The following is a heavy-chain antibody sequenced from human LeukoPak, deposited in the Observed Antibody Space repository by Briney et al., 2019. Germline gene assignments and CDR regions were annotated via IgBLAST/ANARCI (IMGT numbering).Heavy chain of an antibody. J-gene: IGHJ3*02. Sequence: GGSLRLSCAASGFTFISYSMNWVRQAPGKGLEWVSSISSSSSYIYYADSVKGRFTFSRDNAKNSLYLQMTSLRAEDTAVYYCARDGPYYDYYGSGSYHDAFDIWGQGTMVTVSS. V-gene: IGHV3-21*01. CDR2: ISSSSSYI. CDR3: ARDGPYYDYYGSGSYHDAFDI. CDR1: GFTFISYS. D-gene: IGHD3-10*01.